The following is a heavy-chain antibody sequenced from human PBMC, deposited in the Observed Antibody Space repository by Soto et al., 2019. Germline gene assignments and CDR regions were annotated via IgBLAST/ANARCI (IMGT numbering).Heavy chain of an antibody. CDR2: IYYSGST. CDR1: GGSISSSSYY. J-gene: IGHJ6*02. V-gene: IGHV4-39*01. CDR3: ARHEYYDYVWGSYRAYGLDV. D-gene: IGHD3-16*02. Sequence: SETLSLTCTVSGGSISSSSYYWGWIRQPPGKGLEWIGSIYYSGSTYYNPSLKSRVTISVDTSKNQFSLKLSSVTAADTAVYYCARHEYYDYVWGSYRAYGLDVWGQGTKVTVSS.